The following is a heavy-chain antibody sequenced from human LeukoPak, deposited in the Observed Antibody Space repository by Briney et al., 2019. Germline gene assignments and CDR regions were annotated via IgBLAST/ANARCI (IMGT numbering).Heavy chain of an antibody. CDR1: GGSINRGY. Sequence: SETLSLTCTVSGGSINRGYWSWVRQHPGKGLEWIGHIFYSGSTFYNPSLKSRVTIAVHTSRDQFSLQLTSVTAADTAVYYCASGYGSSWFDRWGQGTLVSVSS. CDR3: ASGYGSSWFDR. V-gene: IGHV4-30-4*08. J-gene: IGHJ5*02. D-gene: IGHD5-18*01. CDR2: IFYSGST.